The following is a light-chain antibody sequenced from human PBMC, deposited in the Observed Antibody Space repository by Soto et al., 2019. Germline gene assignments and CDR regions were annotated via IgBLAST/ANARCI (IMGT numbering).Light chain of an antibody. J-gene: IGKJ1*01. CDR2: GAS. V-gene: IGKV3-20*01. CDR1: QSVTNSY. CDR3: QQYGTSPWT. Sequence: EIVLTQSPGTLSLSPGERATLSCRASQSVTNSYLAWYRQKPGQAPRLLLYGASSRATGVPDRFSGSGSGTDFTLTISRLEPEDFAVYYFQQYGTSPWTFGQGTKVEIK.